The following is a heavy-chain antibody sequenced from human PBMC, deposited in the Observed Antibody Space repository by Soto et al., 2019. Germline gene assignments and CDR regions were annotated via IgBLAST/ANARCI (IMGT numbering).Heavy chain of an antibody. V-gene: IGHV4-39*01. CDR2: IYYSGST. CDR1: GGSISSSRYY. J-gene: IGHJ6*02. CDR3: ATNYAYYFYYGMDV. Sequence: PSETLSLTCNVSGGSISSSRYYWGWIRQPPGKGLEWIGSIYYSGSTYYNPSLKSRVTINEDTSKNQFSLKLSSVTAADTAVYYCATNYAYYFYYGMDVWGQVTTVTVSS. D-gene: IGHD4-4*01.